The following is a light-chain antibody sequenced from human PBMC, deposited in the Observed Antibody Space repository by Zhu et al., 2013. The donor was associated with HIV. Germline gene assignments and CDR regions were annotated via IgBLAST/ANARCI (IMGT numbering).Light chain of an antibody. CDR1: QSLVHNNGYNY. CDR2: LGS. J-gene: IGKJ4*01. V-gene: IGKV2-28*01. CDR3: MQGTSSLT. Sequence: DIVMTQSPLSLPVTPGEPASISCRSSQSLVHNNGYNYLDWYLQKPGQSPQVLIYLGSNRASGVPDRFSGSGSGTDFTLKISRVEAEDVGIYYCMQGTSSLTFGGGTRVEIK.